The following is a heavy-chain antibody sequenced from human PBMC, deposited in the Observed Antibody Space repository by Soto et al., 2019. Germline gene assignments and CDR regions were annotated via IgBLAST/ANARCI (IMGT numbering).Heavy chain of an antibody. D-gene: IGHD6-6*01. CDR2: IYYSGNT. Sequence: LSLTCTVSSGSISSHYWSWIRQPPGKGLEWIGNIYYSGNTNYNPSLKSRVAISVDTSKNQFSLKLSSVTAADTAMYYCARDYGIAVRPGRLGFDYWGQGTLVTVSS. CDR3: ARDYGIAVRPGRLGFDY. CDR1: SGSISSHY. J-gene: IGHJ4*02. V-gene: IGHV4-59*11.